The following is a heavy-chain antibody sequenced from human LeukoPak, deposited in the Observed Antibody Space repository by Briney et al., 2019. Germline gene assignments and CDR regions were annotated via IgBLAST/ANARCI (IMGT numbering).Heavy chain of an antibody. D-gene: IGHD4-17*01. CDR3: AKVDYGDYGMDV. CDR2: ISGSSYHI. J-gene: IGHJ6*02. CDR1: GFTFSTCS. Sequence: PGGSLRLSCAASGFTFSTCSMKWVRQAPGKALEWVSSISGSSYHIYYADSVKGRFTISRDNSKNTLYLQMNSLRAEDTAVYYCAKVDYGDYGMDVWGQGTTVTVSS. V-gene: IGHV3-21*04.